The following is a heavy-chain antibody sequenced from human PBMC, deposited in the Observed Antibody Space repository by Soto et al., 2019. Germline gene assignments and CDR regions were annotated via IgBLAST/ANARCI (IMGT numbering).Heavy chain of an antibody. D-gene: IGHD6-13*01. CDR1: GFTFSSYA. Sequence: GGSLRLSCAASGFTFSSYAMHWVRQAPGKGLEYVSAISSNGGSTYYANSVKGRFTISGDNSKNTLYLQMGSLRAEDMAVYYCARGSGSSSWGAFDIWGQGTMVTVSS. CDR2: ISSNGGST. J-gene: IGHJ3*02. V-gene: IGHV3-64*01. CDR3: ARGSGSSSWGAFDI.